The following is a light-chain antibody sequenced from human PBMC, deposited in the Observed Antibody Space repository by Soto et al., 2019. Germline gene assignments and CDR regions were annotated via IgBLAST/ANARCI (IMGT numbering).Light chain of an antibody. Sequence: QSVLTQPPSASVTPGQRVTIYCSGSSSNIGSNAVSWYHQLPGTAPKLLIYSHNQRPSGVPDRFSGSKSGTSASLAISGLQSDDEADYYCATWDDSLNGWVFGGGTKVTVL. CDR3: ATWDDSLNGWV. V-gene: IGLV1-44*01. CDR2: SHN. CDR1: SSNIGSNA. J-gene: IGLJ3*02.